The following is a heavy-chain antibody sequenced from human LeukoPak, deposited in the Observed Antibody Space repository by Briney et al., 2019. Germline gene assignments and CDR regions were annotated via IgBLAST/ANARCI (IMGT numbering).Heavy chain of an antibody. J-gene: IGHJ4*02. D-gene: IGHD2-8*01. Sequence: GGSLRLSCAASGFTFSSYSMNWVRQAPGKGLEWVSYISSSSSTIYYADSAKGRFTISRDNAKNSLYLQMNSLRAEDTAVYYCARDFVQSNDGRWGQGTLVTVSS. CDR1: GFTFSSYS. CDR3: ARDFVQSNDGR. CDR2: ISSSSSTI. V-gene: IGHV3-48*01.